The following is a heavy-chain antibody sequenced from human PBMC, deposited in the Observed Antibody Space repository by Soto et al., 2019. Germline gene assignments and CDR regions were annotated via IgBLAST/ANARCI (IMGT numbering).Heavy chain of an antibody. J-gene: IGHJ4*02. CDR2: INAGNGNT. Sequence: ASVKVSCKASGYTFTSYAMHWVRQAPGQRLEWMGWINAGNGNTKYSQKFQGRVTITRDTSASTAYMELSSLRSEDTAVYYCARGGYCSSTSCYVLGTHPDYWGQGTLVTVSS. D-gene: IGHD2-2*03. CDR1: GYTFTSYA. CDR3: ARGGYCSSTSCYVLGTHPDY. V-gene: IGHV1-3*01.